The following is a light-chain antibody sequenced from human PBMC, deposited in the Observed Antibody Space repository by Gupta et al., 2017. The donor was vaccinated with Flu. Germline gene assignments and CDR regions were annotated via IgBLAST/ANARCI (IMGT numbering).Light chain of an antibody. CDR1: QKINDR. V-gene: IGKV1-5*03. CDR2: RAS. J-gene: IGKJ1*01. CDR3: QQDNNYPRT. Sequence: PSTLSASVGDRVTITCRASQKINDRLAWFQQKPGKAPKLLIYRASSLEDGVPSSCSGRGSGTECTLTISSLQPDDFATEYCQQDNNYPRTFGQGPTVDIK.